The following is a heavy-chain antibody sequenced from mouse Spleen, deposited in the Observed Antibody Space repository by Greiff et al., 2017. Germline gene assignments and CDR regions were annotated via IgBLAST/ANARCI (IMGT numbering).Heavy chain of an antibody. D-gene: IGHD2-1*01. CDR3: ARSLYGKAMDY. CDR2: INPSTGGT. Sequence: VQLQQSGAELVKPGASVKISCKASGYSFTGYYMNWVKQSPEKSLEWIGEINPSTGGTTYNQKFKAKATLTVDKSSSTAYMQLKSLTSEDSAVYYCARSLYGKAMDYWGQGTSVTVSS. V-gene: IGHV1-42*01. J-gene: IGHJ4*01. CDR1: GYSFTGYY.